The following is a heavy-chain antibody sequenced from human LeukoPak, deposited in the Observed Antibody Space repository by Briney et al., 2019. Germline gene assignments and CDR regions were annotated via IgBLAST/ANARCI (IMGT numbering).Heavy chain of an antibody. D-gene: IGHD4-17*01. CDR1: GYSFTSYW. Sequence: KYGESLKISCKGSGYSFTSYWISWVRQMPGKGLEWMGIIYPGDSDTRYSPSFQGQVTISADKSISTAYLQWSSLKASDTAMYYCARQGWDYGDPAGSPYYCDDWGQGTLVTVSS. J-gene: IGHJ4*02. V-gene: IGHV5-51*01. CDR2: IYPGDSDT. CDR3: ARQGWDYGDPAGSPYYCDD.